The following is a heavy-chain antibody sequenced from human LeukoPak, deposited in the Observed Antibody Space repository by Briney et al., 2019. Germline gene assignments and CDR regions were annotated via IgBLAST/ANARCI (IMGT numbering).Heavy chain of an antibody. CDR2: INHSGST. V-gene: IGHV4-34*01. J-gene: IGHJ4*02. D-gene: IGHD3-10*01. CDR3: ARLGYYGSGSYYIFDY. Sequence: PSETLSLTCAVYGGSFSGYYWSWIRQPPGKGLEWIGEINHSGSTNYNPSLKSRVTISVDTSKNQFSLKLSSVTAADTAVYYCARLGYYGSGSYYIFDYWGQGTLVTVSS. CDR1: GGSFSGYY.